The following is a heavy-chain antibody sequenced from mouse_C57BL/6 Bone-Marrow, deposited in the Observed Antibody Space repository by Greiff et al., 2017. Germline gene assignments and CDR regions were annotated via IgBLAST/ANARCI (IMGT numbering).Heavy chain of an antibody. CDR3: ARRGDVYYAMDY. J-gene: IGHJ4*01. Sequence: EVTVVESGGDLVKPGGSLKLSCAASGFTFSSYGMPWVRQTPNQGLEWVATISSGGSYTYYPDSVKGRFTISRDNAKNTLYLQMSRLKSEDTAMYYCARRGDVYYAMDYWGQGTSVTVSS. CDR2: ISSGGSYT. CDR1: GFTFSSYG. V-gene: IGHV5-6*02. D-gene: IGHD3-3*01.